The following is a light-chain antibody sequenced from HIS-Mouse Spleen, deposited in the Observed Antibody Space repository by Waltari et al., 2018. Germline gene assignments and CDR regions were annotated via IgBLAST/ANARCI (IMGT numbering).Light chain of an antibody. J-gene: IGLJ2*01. Sequence: SYELTQPPSVSVSPGQTARITCSGDALPKKYAYWYQQKSGQAPVLVIHEDSKRPSGIPDGFSGSSSGTMATLTSSGAQVEDEADYYCYSTDSSGNHRVFGGGTKLTVL. CDR2: EDS. CDR3: YSTDSSGNHRV. CDR1: ALPKKY. V-gene: IGLV3-10*01.